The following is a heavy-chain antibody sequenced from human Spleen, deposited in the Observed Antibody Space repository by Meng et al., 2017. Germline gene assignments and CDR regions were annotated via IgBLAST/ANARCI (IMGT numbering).Heavy chain of an antibody. CDR3: ANIAAAGTRYYYYYGMDV. V-gene: IGHV3-73*01. J-gene: IGHJ6*02. D-gene: IGHD6-13*01. CDR2: IGTKPKSYAA. CDR1: GVTFSGSD. Sequence: GGSLRLSCAVSGVTFSGSDIHWVRQASGKGLAWVGRIGTKPKSYAAAYAASLRGRFTISRDDSKNTAYLQMNSLRAEDTALYYCANIAAAGTRYYYYYGMDVWGQGTTVTVSS.